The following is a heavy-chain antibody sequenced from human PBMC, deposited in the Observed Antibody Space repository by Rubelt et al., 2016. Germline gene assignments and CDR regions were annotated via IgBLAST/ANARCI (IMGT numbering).Heavy chain of an antibody. CDR1: GFTFSSYW. CDR3: ARDIRVMIVVVTGHYYYGMDV. Sequence: GGGLVQPGGSLRLSCAASGFTFSSYWMSWVRQAPGKGLEWVANIKQDGSEKYYVDSVKGRFTISRDNAKNSLYLQMNSLRAEDTAVYYCARDIRVMIVVVTGHYYYGMDVWGQGTTVTVSS. J-gene: IGHJ6*02. CDR2: IKQDGSEK. V-gene: IGHV3-7*01. D-gene: IGHD3-22*01.